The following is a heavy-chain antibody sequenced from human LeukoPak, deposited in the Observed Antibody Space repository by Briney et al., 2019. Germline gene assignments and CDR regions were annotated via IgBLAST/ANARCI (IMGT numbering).Heavy chain of an antibody. CDR1: GFTLNSYD. CDR3: ARGVDGFDP. V-gene: IGHV3-13*01. Sequence: GGSLRLSCAASGFTLNSYDIHWVRQATGKGLEWVSAIATAGDTYYAGSVKGRFTISRENAKNSLYLQMNSLRAGDTAVYYCARGVDGFDPWSQGTLVTVSS. CDR2: IATAGDT. J-gene: IGHJ5*02.